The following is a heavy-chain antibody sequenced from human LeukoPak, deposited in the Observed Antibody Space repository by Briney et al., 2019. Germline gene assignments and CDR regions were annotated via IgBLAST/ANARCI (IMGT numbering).Heavy chain of an antibody. J-gene: IGHJ4*02. D-gene: IGHD5-18*01. CDR1: GLTVSSNY. Sequence: GGSLRLSCAASGLTVSSNYMSWVRQAPGKGLEWVSVIYSGGSTYYADSVKGRFTISRDNSKNTLYLQMNSLRAEDTAVYYCTTLYSYGYFDYWGQGTLVTVSS. CDR3: TTLYSYGYFDY. V-gene: IGHV3-53*01. CDR2: IYSGGST.